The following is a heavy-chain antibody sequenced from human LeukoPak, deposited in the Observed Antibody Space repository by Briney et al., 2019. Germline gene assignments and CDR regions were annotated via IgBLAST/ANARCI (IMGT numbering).Heavy chain of an antibody. V-gene: IGHV4-59*01. Sequence: SETLSHTCNVSGGPISDYYWSWIRQPPGKGLEWIGYIYFRGTTNYSPSFQSRVSISVDTSKNQFSLRLTSVTAADTAVYYCARDRFYDNSGFRRLDFWGQGLLVTVSS. CDR1: GGPISDYY. CDR3: ARDRFYDNSGFRRLDF. CDR2: IYFRGTT. J-gene: IGHJ4*02. D-gene: IGHD3-22*01.